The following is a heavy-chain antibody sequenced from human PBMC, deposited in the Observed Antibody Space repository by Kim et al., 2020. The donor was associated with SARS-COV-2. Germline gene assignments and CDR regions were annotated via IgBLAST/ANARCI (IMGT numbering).Heavy chain of an antibody. CDR3: ARITMIVCSLGYFDY. V-gene: IGHV4-39*01. CDR2: IYYSGST. CDR1: GGSISSSSYY. D-gene: IGHD3-22*01. Sequence: SETLSLTCTVSGGSISSSSYYWGWIRQPPGKGLEWIGSIYYSGSTYYNPSLKSRVTISVDTSKNQFSLKLSSVTAADTAVYYCARITMIVCSLGYFDYWGQGTLVTVSS. J-gene: IGHJ4*02.